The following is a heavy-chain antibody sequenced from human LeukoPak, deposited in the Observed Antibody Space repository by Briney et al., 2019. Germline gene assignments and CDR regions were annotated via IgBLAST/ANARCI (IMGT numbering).Heavy chain of an antibody. CDR1: GYTFTGYY. CDR2: INPNSGGT. V-gene: IGHV1-2*02. Sequence: GASVKVSCKASGYTFTGYYMPWVRQAPGQGLEWMGWINPNSGGTNYAQKFQGRVTMTRDTSISTAYMELSRLRSDDTAVYYCARPTLGSSQYNWFDPWGQGTLVTVSS. J-gene: IGHJ5*02. D-gene: IGHD2-2*01. CDR3: ARPTLGSSQYNWFDP.